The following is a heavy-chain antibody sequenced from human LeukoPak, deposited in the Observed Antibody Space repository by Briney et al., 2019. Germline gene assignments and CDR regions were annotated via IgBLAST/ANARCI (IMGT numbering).Heavy chain of an antibody. CDR2: ISAYNGNT. D-gene: IGHD6-19*01. Sequence: ASVKVSCKASGYTFTSYGISWVRQAPGQGLEWMGWISAYNGNTNYAQKLQGRVTMTTDTSTSTAYMELRSLRSDDTAVYYCARRLWLAGTHYYYMDVWGKGTTVTVSS. CDR1: GYTFTSYG. V-gene: IGHV1-18*01. CDR3: ARRLWLAGTHYYYMDV. J-gene: IGHJ6*03.